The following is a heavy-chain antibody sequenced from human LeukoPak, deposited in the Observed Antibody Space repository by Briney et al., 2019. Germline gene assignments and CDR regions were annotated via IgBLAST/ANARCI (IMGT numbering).Heavy chain of an antibody. V-gene: IGHV3-23*01. Sequence: GGSLRLSCAASGFTFSSYAMSWVRQAPGKGLEWVSAISGSGGSTYYADSVKGRFTISRDNSKNTLYLQMNSLRAEDTAVYYCASPYSSSWYSRYYFDYWGQGTLVTVSS. CDR3: ASPYSSSWYSRYYFDY. CDR1: GFTFSSYA. D-gene: IGHD6-13*01. J-gene: IGHJ4*02. CDR2: ISGSGGST.